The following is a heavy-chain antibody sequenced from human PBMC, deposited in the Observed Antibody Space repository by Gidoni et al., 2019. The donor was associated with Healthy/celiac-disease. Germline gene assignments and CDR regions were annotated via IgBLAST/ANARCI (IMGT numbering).Heavy chain of an antibody. Sequence: EVQLLEAGGGLVQPGGSLRLSCAASGFTFSSYAMSWVRQAPGKGLAWVSAISGSGGSTYYADSVKGRFTISRDKSKNTLYLQMNSLRAEDTAVYYCAKDEWELPDYWGQGTLVTVSS. V-gene: IGHV3-23*01. CDR3: AKDEWELPDY. CDR1: GFTFSSYA. J-gene: IGHJ4*02. D-gene: IGHD1-26*01. CDR2: ISGSGGST.